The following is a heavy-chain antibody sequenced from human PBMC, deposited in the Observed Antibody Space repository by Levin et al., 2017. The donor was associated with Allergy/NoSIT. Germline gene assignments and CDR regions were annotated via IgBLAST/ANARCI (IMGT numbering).Heavy chain of an antibody. J-gene: IGHJ4*02. V-gene: IGHV3-23*01. CDR2: ISSNGGST. CDR3: AKNPCGGDCYHYFDY. CDR1: GLTFSRYA. D-gene: IGHD2-21*02. Sequence: GGSLRLSCAASGLTFSRYAMSWVRQAPGKGLEWVSTISSNGGSTYYVDSVKGRFTISRDNSKSTVYLQMNSLRAEDTAVYYCAKNPCGGDCYHYFDYWGQGTLVTVSS.